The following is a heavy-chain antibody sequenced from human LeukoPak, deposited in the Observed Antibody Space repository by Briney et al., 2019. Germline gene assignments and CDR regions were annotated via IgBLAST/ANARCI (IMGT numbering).Heavy chain of an antibody. V-gene: IGHV3-23*01. D-gene: IGHD3-3*01. CDR3: AKDLTIFGVVINGDFDY. CDR2: ISGSGGST. CDR1: GFTFSSYA. Sequence: GGSLRLSCAASGFTFSSYAMSWVRQAPGKGLEWVSGISGSGGSTYYADSVKGRFTISRDNSRNTLHLQMNSLRAEDTAVYYCAKDLTIFGVVINGDFDYWGQGTLVTVSS. J-gene: IGHJ4*02.